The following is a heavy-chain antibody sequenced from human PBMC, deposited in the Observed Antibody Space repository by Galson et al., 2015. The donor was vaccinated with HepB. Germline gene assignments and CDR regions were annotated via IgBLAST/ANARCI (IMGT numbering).Heavy chain of an antibody. Sequence: SVKVSCKASGYTFTGYYMHWVRQAPGQGLEWMGRINPNSGGTNYAQKFQGRVTMTRDTSISTAYMELSRLRSDDTAVYYCARGSVVADYYYGMDVWGQGTTVTVSS. CDR2: INPNSGGT. CDR3: ARGSVVADYYYGMDV. CDR1: GYTFTGYY. J-gene: IGHJ6*02. V-gene: IGHV1-2*06. D-gene: IGHD2-15*01.